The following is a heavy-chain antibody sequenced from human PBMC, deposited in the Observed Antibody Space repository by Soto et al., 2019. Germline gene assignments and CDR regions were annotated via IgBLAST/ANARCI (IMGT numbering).Heavy chain of an antibody. J-gene: IGHJ6*02. CDR1: GGSIRSGDYY. D-gene: IGHD3-10*01. Sequence: SETLSLTCTVSGGSIRSGDYYWSWIRQPPGKGLEWMGYIYYSGSTYYNPSLKSRVTISVDTSKNQFSLKLTSVTAADTAVYYCARAITLPYYYYGMDVWGQGTTVTVSS. CDR2: IYYSGST. V-gene: IGHV4-30-4*01. CDR3: ARAITLPYYYYGMDV.